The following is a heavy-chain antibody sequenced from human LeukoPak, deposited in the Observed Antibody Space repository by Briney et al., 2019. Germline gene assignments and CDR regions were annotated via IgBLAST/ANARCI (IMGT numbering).Heavy chain of an antibody. Sequence: GRSLRLSCAASGFTFSSYGMHWVRQAPGKGLEWVAVIWYDGSNKYYADSVKGRFTISRDNSKNTLYLQMNSLRAEDTAVYYCARELSMVYALDYWGQGTLVTVSS. CDR1: GFTFSSYG. V-gene: IGHV3-33*01. D-gene: IGHD2-8*01. J-gene: IGHJ4*02. CDR2: IWYDGSNK. CDR3: ARELSMVYALDY.